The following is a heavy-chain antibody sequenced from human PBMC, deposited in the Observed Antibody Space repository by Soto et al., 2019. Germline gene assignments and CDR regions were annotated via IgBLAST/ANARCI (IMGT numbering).Heavy chain of an antibody. CDR1: GDSITASYSN. D-gene: IGHD3-10*02. Sequence: SETLSLTCTASGDSITASYSNWAWIRQAPGKGLEWIGTFYYSGTTSQNPPLRSRITISGDTSRNQFSLNLRSVTAADSGVYYCAKLVRDDVRRSDLDHWGQGTLVTVSS. J-gene: IGHJ4*02. V-gene: IGHV4-39*01. CDR3: AKLVRDDVRRSDLDH. CDR2: FYYSGTT.